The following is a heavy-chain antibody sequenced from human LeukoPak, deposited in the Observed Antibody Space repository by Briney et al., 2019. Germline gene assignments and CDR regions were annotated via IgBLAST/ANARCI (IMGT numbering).Heavy chain of an antibody. D-gene: IGHD3-22*01. CDR1: GFTFSSYA. J-gene: IGHJ4*02. V-gene: IGHV3-23*01. CDR2: ISGSGGST. Sequence: GGSLRISCAASGFTFSSYAMSWVRQAPGKGLEWVSAISGSGGSTYYADSVKGRFTISRDNSKNTLYLQMNSLRAEDTAVYYCAKDATMIVVIIIDYWGQGTLVTVSS. CDR3: AKDATMIVVIIIDY.